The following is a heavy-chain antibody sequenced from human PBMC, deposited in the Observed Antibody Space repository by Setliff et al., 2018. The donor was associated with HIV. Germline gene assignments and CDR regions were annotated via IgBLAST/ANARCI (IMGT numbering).Heavy chain of an antibody. CDR1: GGSIRSSNW. CDR3: GRDLACPGYFDF. V-gene: IGHV4-4*02. CDR2: IYHSGST. J-gene: IGHJ4*02. Sequence: SETLSLTCAVSGGSIRSSNWWRWVRQPPGKGLEWSGEIYHSGSTNYNPSLKSRVTISVDKSKNQFSLKLCSSTAAATAVYYCGRDLACPGYFDFWGQGTLVTVSS. D-gene: IGHD2-2*01.